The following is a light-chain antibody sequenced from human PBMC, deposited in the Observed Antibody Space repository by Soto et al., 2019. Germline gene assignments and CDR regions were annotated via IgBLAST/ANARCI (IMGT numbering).Light chain of an antibody. J-gene: IGLJ1*01. CDR3: SSYTDSSNYV. CDR2: QVT. Sequence: QSVLTQPASVSGSPGQSITISCNGTSSDLAIYNYVSWYQQQPGKAPKLMIYQVTNRPSGVSNRFSGSRSGNTASLTISGLQAEDEADYYCSSYTDSSNYVFGTGTKVTVL. V-gene: IGLV2-14*01. CDR1: SSDLAIYNY.